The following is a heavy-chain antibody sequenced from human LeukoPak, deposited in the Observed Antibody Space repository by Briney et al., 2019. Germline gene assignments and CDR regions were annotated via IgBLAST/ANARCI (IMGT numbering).Heavy chain of an antibody. CDR2: ISSSGSGDNT. CDR3: AKDRTVGASYWCFDL. D-gene: IGHD1-26*01. V-gene: IGHV3-23*01. CDR1: GVTLSTYA. J-gene: IGHJ2*01. Sequence: GGSLRLSCAASGVTLSTYAMSWARQAPGKGLEWVSGISSSGSGDNTYYADSVKGRFTISRDSSKNTLFLHMNTLRAEDTAIYYCAKDRTVGASYWCFDLWGRGTLVTVSS.